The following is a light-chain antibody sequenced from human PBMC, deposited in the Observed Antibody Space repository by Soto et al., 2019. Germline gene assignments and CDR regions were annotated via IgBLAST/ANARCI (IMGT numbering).Light chain of an antibody. CDR2: GAS. CDR1: QSVSSSY. Sequence: EIVLTQSPGTLSLSPGERATLSCRASQSVSSSYLAWYQQKPGQAPRLLMYGASRRANGIPDRFSGSGSGTEFTLNISRLEPEDFAVYYCQQYCSSPLTFGQGTKVEIK. J-gene: IGKJ1*01. CDR3: QQYCSSPLT. V-gene: IGKV3-20*01.